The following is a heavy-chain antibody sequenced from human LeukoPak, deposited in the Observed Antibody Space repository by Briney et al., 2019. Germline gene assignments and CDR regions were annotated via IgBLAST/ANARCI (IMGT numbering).Heavy chain of an antibody. CDR2: IYYSGST. J-gene: IGHJ5*02. CDR3: ARVGNPLVTVFAWFDP. Sequence: SETLSLTCTVSGDSTSSGTYYWGWIRQPPGKGLEWIGSIYYSGSTYYNPSLKSRVTISVDTSKNQFSLKLTSVTAADTAVYYCARVGNPLVTVFAWFDPWGQGTLVTVSS. CDR1: GDSTSSGTYY. V-gene: IGHV4-39*07. D-gene: IGHD3-3*01.